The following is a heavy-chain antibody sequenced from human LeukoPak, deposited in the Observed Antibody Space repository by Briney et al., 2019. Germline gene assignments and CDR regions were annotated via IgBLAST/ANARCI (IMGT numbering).Heavy chain of an antibody. CDR1: GFTVSSNY. Sequence: GGSLRLSCAASGFTVSSNYMSWVRQAPGKGLEWVSFIYSGGSTYYADSVKGRFTISRDNAKNSLYLQMNSLRAEDTAVYYCAREGTPTNDAFDIWGQGTMVTVSS. CDR2: IYSGGST. D-gene: IGHD3-10*01. J-gene: IGHJ3*02. CDR3: AREGTPTNDAFDI. V-gene: IGHV3-66*01.